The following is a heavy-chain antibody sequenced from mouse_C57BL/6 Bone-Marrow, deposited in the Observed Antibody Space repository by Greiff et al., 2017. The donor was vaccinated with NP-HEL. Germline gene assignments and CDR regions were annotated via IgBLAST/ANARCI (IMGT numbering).Heavy chain of an antibody. Sequence: VQLKESGPELVKPGASVKISCKASGYSFTDYNMNWVKQSNGKSLEWIGFINPNYGTTSYNQKFKGKATLTVDQSSSTAYMQLNSLTSEDSAVYYCASEGRLATVVADWCFAVWGKGTPVTVSS. CDR1: GYSFTDYN. CDR3: ASEGRLATVVADWCFAV. CDR2: INPNYGTT. D-gene: IGHD1-1*01. J-gene: IGHJ1*03. V-gene: IGHV1-39*01.